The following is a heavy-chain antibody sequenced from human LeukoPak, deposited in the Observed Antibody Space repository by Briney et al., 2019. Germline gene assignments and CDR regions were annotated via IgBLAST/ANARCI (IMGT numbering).Heavy chain of an antibody. V-gene: IGHV4-61*02. CDR3: ARGLGYCSSTSCPTDAFDI. CDR1: GGSISSGSYY. J-gene: IGHJ3*02. Sequence: SQTLSLTCTVSGGSISSGSYYWSWIRQPAGKGLEWIGRIYTSGSTNYNPSLKSRVTISVDTSKNQFSLKLSSVTAADTAVYYCARGLGYCSSTSCPTDAFDIWGQGTVVTVSS. D-gene: IGHD2-2*01. CDR2: IYTSGST.